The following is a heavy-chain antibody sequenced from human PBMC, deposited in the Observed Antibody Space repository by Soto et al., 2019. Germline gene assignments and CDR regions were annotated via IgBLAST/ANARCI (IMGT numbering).Heavy chain of an antibody. CDR1: GFTFSSYA. J-gene: IGHJ5*02. D-gene: IGHD5-12*01. CDR2: ISGSGGST. Sequence: EVQLLESGGGLVQPGGSLRLSCAASGFTFSSYAMSWVRQAPGKGLEWVSAISGSGGSTYYADSVKGRFTISRDNSKNTLYLQMNSVRAEDTAVYYCAKDRGYSGYDNNWFDPWGQGTLVTVSS. CDR3: AKDRGYSGYDNNWFDP. V-gene: IGHV3-23*01.